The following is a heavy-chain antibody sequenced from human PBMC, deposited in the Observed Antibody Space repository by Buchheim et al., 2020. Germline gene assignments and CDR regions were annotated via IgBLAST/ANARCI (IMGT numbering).Heavy chain of an antibody. V-gene: IGHV3-30*04. Sequence: QVQLVESGGGVVQPGRSLRLSCAASGFTFSSYAMHWVRQAPGKGLEWVAVISYDGSNKYYADSVKGRFTISRDNSKNTLYLQMNSLRAEDTAVYYCAKDRDFWSGVFDYWGQGTL. CDR3: AKDRDFWSGVFDY. CDR2: ISYDGSNK. J-gene: IGHJ4*02. D-gene: IGHD3-3*01. CDR1: GFTFSSYA.